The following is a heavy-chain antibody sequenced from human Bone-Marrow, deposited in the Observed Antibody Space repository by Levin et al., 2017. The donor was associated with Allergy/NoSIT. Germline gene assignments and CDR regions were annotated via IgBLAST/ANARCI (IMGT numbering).Heavy chain of an antibody. CDR1: GFTFSSYS. CDR2: ISSSSSYI. CDR3: ARDSLFAVDY. V-gene: IGHV3-21*01. Sequence: GGSLRLSCAASGFTFSSYSMNWVRQAPGKGLEWVSSISSSSSYIYYADSVEGRFTISRDNAKNSLYLQMNSLRAEDTAVYYCARDSLFAVDYWGQGTLVTVSS. J-gene: IGHJ4*02.